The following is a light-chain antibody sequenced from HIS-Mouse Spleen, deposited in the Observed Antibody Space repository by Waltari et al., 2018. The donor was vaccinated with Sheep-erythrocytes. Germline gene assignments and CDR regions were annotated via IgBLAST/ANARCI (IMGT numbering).Light chain of an antibody. Sequence: DIQMTQSPSSLSASVGDRVTITCRASQSISSYLNWYQQKPGKAPKLLIYAASSLQSGVPSRFSGSGSGTDFTLTISSLQPEDFATYYWQQSYSTPPTFGGWTKVEIK. J-gene: IGKJ4*01. CDR2: AAS. CDR1: QSISSY. V-gene: IGKV1-39*01. CDR3: QQSYSTPPT.